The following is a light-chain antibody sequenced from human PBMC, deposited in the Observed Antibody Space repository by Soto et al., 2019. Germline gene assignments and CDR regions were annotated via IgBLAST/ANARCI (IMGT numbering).Light chain of an antibody. J-gene: IGLJ3*02. CDR1: SSDVGGYNY. Sequence: QSALTQPPSASGSPGQSVTISCTGTSSDVGGYNYVSWYQQHPGKAPKLMIYEVSKRPSGVPDRFSGSKSGNTASLTVSGVQAEDEGDYYCSSYAGSNNWVFGGGTKVTVL. CDR2: EVS. CDR3: SSYAGSNNWV. V-gene: IGLV2-8*01.